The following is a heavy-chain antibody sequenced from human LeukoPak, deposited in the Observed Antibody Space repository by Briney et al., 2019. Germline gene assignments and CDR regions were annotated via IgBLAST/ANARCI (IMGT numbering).Heavy chain of an antibody. CDR2: IFYSGNT. CDR1: GGSVSSNHYY. D-gene: IGHD2-21*02. CDR3: ARTHRLNWFDP. V-gene: IGHV4-61*01. Sequence: SETLSLTCTVSGGSVSSNHYYWSWIRQPPGRGLEWIAYIFYSGNTNYNPSLKSRVTISVDTSKNQFSLKLSPVTAADTAVYYCARTHRLNWFDPWSQGTLVTVSS. J-gene: IGHJ5*02.